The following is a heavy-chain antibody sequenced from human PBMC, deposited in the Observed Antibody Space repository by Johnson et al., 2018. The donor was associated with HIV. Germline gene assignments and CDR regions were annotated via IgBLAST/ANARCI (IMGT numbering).Heavy chain of an antibody. CDR3: AKIIGYSSGLEI. V-gene: IGHV3-30-3*02. J-gene: IGHJ3*02. CDR2: ISYDGSNK. D-gene: IGHD6-19*01. CDR1: GFTFSSYA. Sequence: VQLVESGGGVVQPGGSLRLSCAGSGFTFSSYAMHWVRQAPGKGLEWVAVISYDGSNKYYADSVKGRFTISRDNSKNTLYLQMNSLRAEDTAVYYCAKIIGYSSGLEIWGQGTMVTVSS.